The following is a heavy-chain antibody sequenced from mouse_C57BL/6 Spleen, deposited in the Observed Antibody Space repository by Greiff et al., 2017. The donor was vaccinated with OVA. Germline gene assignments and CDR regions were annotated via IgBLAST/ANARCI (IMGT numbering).Heavy chain of an antibody. J-gene: IGHJ4*01. CDR3: ARRGSSYAMDY. Sequence: EVQLVESGGGLVQPGGSLSLSCAASGFTFTDYYMSWVRQPPGKALEWLGFIRNKANGYTTEYSASVKGRFTISRDNSQSILYLQMNALRAEDSATYYCARRGSSYAMDYWGQGTSVTVSS. V-gene: IGHV7-3*01. CDR2: IRNKANGYTT. D-gene: IGHD1-1*01. CDR1: GFTFTDYY.